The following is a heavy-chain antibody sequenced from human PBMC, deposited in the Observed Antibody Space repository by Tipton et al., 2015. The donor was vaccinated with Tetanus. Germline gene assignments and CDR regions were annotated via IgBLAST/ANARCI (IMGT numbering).Heavy chain of an antibody. CDR3: AREADCSGGSCFSGDFDT. J-gene: IGHJ4*02. V-gene: IGHV3-7*01. CDR2: IKQDGSET. Sequence: SLRLSCSTTGFTFSDHWMTWVRQAPGKGLEWVANIKQDGSETDYVDAVKGRFTIPRDNSKNTLYLQMNSLRAEDTALYYCAREADCSGGSCFSGDFDTWGQGTQVTVSS. D-gene: IGHD2-15*01. CDR1: GFTFSDHW.